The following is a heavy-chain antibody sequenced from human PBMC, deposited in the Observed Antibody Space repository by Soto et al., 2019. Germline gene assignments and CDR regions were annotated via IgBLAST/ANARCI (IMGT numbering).Heavy chain of an antibody. J-gene: IGHJ4*02. CDR2: IIPIFGTA. CDR3: ARVDCSGGSCYSGGFDY. V-gene: IGHV1-69*13. Sequence: GASVKVSCKASGGTFSSYAISWVRQAPGQGLEWMGGIIPIFGTANYAQKFQGRVTITADESTSTAYMELSSLRSEDTAVYYCARVDCSGGSCYSGGFDYWGQGTLVTVSS. D-gene: IGHD2-15*01. CDR1: GGTFSSYA.